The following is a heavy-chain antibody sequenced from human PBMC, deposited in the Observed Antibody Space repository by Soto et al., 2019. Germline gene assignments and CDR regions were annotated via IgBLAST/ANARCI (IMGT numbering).Heavy chain of an antibody. Sequence: GGSMRLSCTASGFTFKNSGMHWVRQETGKGLEWVAVISYGGTKKAYADSVKGRFTISRENYKDTLYLQMNSLRTEDTAVYYCARGFRVEGAYGAGAFFDYWAQGTLVTVSS. V-gene: IGHV3-30*03. CDR3: ARGFRVEGAYGAGAFFDY. CDR1: GFTFKNSG. CDR2: ISYGGTKK. J-gene: IGHJ4*02. D-gene: IGHD1-26*01.